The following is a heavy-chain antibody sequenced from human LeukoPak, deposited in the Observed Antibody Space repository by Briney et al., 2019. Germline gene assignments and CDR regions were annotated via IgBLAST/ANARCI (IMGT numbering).Heavy chain of an antibody. Sequence: PRGSLRLSCAASGFTFSSYAMSWVRQAPGKGLEWVSAISGSGGSTYYADSVKGRFTISRDNSKNTLYLQMNSLRAEDTAVYYCAKDEGSGGSCSDYWGQGTLVTVSS. CDR1: GFTFSSYA. J-gene: IGHJ4*02. D-gene: IGHD2-15*01. V-gene: IGHV3-23*01. CDR2: ISGSGGST. CDR3: AKDEGSGGSCSDY.